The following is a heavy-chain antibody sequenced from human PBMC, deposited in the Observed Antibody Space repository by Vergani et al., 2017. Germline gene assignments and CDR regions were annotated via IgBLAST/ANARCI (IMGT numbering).Heavy chain of an antibody. CDR2: INPSGGST. Sequence: QVQLVQSGAEVKKPGASVKVSCKASGYTFTSYYMHWVRQAPGQGLEWMGIINPSGGSTSYAQKFQGRVTMTRDTSTSTVYMELSSLRSEDTAVYYCARDSGYCSSTSCYVGRDWFDPWGQGTLVTVSS. V-gene: IGHV1-46*01. J-gene: IGHJ5*02. CDR3: ARDSGYCSSTSCYVGRDWFDP. CDR1: GYTFTSYY. D-gene: IGHD2-2*03.